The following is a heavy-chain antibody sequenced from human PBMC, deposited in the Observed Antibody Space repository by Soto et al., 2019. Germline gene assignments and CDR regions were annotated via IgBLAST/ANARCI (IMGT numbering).Heavy chain of an antibody. CDR1: GFNFRMYE. J-gene: IGHJ5*01. D-gene: IGHD3-10*01. CDR3: ARYGTRGDW. CDR2: ISSSGLTT. V-gene: IGHV3-48*03. Sequence: VGSLRLSCQASGFNFRMYEMHWVGKAPGKGLEWVSYISSSGLTTYYADFAEGRFTISRDNAKDSLYLHLNSLRVGDTAVYYCARYGTRGDWWGLGTQVTVSS.